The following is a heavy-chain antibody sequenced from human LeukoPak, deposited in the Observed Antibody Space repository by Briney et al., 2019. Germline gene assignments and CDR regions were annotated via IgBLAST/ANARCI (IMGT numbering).Heavy chain of an antibody. D-gene: IGHD5-24*01. CDR1: GGSISSYY. V-gene: IGHV4-59*01. CDR2: IYYSGST. CDR3: ARARRDGYNLVY. Sequence: SETLSLTCTVSGGSISSYYRSWIRQPPGKGLEWIGYIYYSGSTNYNPSLKSRVTISVDTSKNQFSLKLSPVTAADTAVYYCARARRDGYNLVYWGQGTLVTVSS. J-gene: IGHJ4*02.